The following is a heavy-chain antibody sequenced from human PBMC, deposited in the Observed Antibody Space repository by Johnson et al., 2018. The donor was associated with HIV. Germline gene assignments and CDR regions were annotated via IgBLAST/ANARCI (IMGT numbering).Heavy chain of an antibody. CDR2: ISSSGTSI. CDR1: GITVNTNY. D-gene: IGHD6-6*01. V-gene: IGHV3-11*04. CDR3: ARAQLLADDAFNN. Sequence: QVQLVESGGGLVQSGESLRLSCAASGITVNTNYMSWVRRAPGKGLEWISHISSSGTSIFYADSVKGRFTISRDNAKNTLYLQLNSLRVEDTAIYYCARAQLLADDAFNNWGQGTMVTVSS. J-gene: IGHJ3*02.